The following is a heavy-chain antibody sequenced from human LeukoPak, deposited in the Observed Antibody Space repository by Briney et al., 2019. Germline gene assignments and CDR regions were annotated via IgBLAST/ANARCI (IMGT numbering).Heavy chain of an antibody. CDR1: GYSFTSYW. V-gene: IGHV5-10-1*01. Sequence: GESLKISCKGSGYSFTSYWITWVRQMPGKGLEWMGTIDPSDSYTSYSPSFQGHVTISADKSISTAYLQWSSLKASDTAMYYCARHASASSSFAPYFDYLGQGTLVTVSS. CDR2: IDPSDSYT. CDR3: ARHASASSSFAPYFDY. D-gene: IGHD6-6*01. J-gene: IGHJ4*02.